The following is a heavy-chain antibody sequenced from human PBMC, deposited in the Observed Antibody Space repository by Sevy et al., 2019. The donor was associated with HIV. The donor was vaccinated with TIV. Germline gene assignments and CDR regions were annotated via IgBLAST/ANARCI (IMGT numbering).Heavy chain of an antibody. V-gene: IGHV1-18*01. CDR2: INTFTGDT. CDR3: ARGYCSGGRCYPGGY. D-gene: IGHD2-15*01. J-gene: IGHJ4*02. Sequence: ASVKVSCKASGYTFSTYGINWVRQAPGQGLEWMGWINTFTGDTNYLQKLQDRVTMTKDTSTSTVYMELRSLRSDDTAVYYWARGYCSGGRCYPGGYWGQGTLVTVSS. CDR1: GYTFSTYG.